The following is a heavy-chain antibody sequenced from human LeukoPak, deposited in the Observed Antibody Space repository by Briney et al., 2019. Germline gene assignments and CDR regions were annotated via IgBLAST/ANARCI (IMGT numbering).Heavy chain of an antibody. Sequence: ESGPTLVKPSQTLSLTCTVSGGSISSGGYYWSWIRQHPGKGLEWIGYIYYSGSTYYNPSLKSRVTISVDTSKNQFSLKLSSVTAADTAVYYCARGALMVYAVRVQNDAFDIWGQGTMVTVSS. CDR3: ARGALMVYAVRVQNDAFDI. CDR2: IYYSGST. V-gene: IGHV4-31*03. D-gene: IGHD2-8*01. CDR1: GGSISSGGYY. J-gene: IGHJ3*02.